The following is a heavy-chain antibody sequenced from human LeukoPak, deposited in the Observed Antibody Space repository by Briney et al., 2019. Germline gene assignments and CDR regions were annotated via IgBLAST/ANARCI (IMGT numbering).Heavy chain of an antibody. J-gene: IGHJ6*03. CDR1: GGSISSGDYY. CDR3: ARITLSSTSHAMVQYMDV. D-gene: IGHD2-2*01. V-gene: IGHV4-30-4*08. Sequence: SQTLSLTCTVSGGSISSGDYYWSWIRQPPGKGLEWIGYIYYSGTTYYNPSLKSRVTISVDTSKNQFSLKLSSVTAADTAVYYCARITLSSTSHAMVQYMDVWGKGTTVTVSS. CDR2: IYYSGTT.